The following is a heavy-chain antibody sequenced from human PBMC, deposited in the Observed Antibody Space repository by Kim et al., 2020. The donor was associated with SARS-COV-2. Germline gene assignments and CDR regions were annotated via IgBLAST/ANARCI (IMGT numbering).Heavy chain of an antibody. J-gene: IGHJ4*02. CDR3: ARGAPLSY. V-gene: IGHV3-7*01. CDR1: GFTFSGYW. Sequence: GGSLRLSCAASGFTFSGYWMSWVRQALGKGLEWVANIKQDGSEKYYVDSVKGRFTISRDNAKNSLYLQMNSLRAEDTAVYYCARGAPLSYWGQGTLVTVSS. CDR2: IKQDGSEK.